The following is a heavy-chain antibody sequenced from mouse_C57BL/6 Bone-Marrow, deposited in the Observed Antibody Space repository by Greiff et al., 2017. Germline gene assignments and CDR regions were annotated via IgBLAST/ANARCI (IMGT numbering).Heavy chain of an antibody. V-gene: IGHV1-82*01. CDR2: IYPGDGDT. CDR3: ARLNYGSSYDV. Sequence: VKLQESGPELVKPGASVKISCKASGYAFSSSWMNWVKQRPGKGLEWIGRIYPGDGDTNYNGKFKGKATLTADKSSSTAYMQLSSLTSEDSAVYFCARLNYGSSYDVWGTGTTVTVSS. D-gene: IGHD1-1*01. CDR1: GYAFSSSW. J-gene: IGHJ1*03.